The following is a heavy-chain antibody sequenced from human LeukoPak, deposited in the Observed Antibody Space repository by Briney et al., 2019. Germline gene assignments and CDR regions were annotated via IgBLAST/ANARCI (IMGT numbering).Heavy chain of an antibody. CDR2: ISYDGSIK. Sequence: GGSLRLSCAASGFIFSNYYMNWVRQAPGKGLEWVAVISYDGSIKYYADSVKGRFTTSRDNSKNMLYLQMNSLSAEDTAVYYCARGPGYSSGWYVLSVDYWGQGTLVTVSS. V-gene: IGHV3-30-3*01. CDR3: ARGPGYSSGWYVLSVDY. D-gene: IGHD6-19*01. J-gene: IGHJ4*02. CDR1: GFIFSNYY.